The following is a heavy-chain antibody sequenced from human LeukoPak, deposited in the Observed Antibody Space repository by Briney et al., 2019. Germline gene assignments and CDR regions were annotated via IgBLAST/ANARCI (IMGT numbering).Heavy chain of an antibody. CDR3: ATDRLYRGYSYGFDY. CDR1: GGAVSSGSYY. CDR2: ISYSGST. V-gene: IGHV4-61*01. D-gene: IGHD5-18*01. J-gene: IGHJ4*02. Sequence: SETLSLTCTVSGGAVSSGSYYSSWIRQPPGKGLEWIGYISYSGSTNYNPSLKSRLTMSVDRSKNQFSLKLSSVTAADTAVYYCATDRLYRGYSYGFDYWGQGTLVTVSS.